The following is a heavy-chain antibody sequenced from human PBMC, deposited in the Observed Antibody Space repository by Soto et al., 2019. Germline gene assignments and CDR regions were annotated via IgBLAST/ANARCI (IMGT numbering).Heavy chain of an antibody. CDR2: IGSSGSYI. CDR3: ARAAYEDPIDY. CDR1: GFPFSNYI. D-gene: IGHD2-8*01. J-gene: IGHJ4*02. V-gene: IGHV3-21*01. Sequence: EVQLVESGGGLVKPGGSLRLSCAASGFPFSNYIMNWVRQTPEKGLEWVSSIGSSGSYIYYADSVKGRFTISRDNAKNSLFLQMNSLRGEDTAVYYCARAAYEDPIDYWGQGTMVTVSS.